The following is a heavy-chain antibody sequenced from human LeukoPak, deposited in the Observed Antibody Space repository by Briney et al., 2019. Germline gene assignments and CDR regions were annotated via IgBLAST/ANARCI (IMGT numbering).Heavy chain of an antibody. J-gene: IGHJ5*02. CDR2: INHSGST. V-gene: IGHV4-34*01. Sequence: SETLSLTCAVYGGSFSGYYWSWIRQPPGKGLEWIGEINHSGSTNYNPSLTSRVTISVDTTKNQFSLKLSSVTAADTAVYYCASAPPFDPWGQGTLVTVSS. CDR3: ASAPPFDP. CDR1: GGSFSGYY.